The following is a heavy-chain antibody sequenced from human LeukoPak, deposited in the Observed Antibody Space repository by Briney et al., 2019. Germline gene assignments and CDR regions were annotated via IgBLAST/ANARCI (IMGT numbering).Heavy chain of an antibody. CDR2: ISTSGRTI. Sequence: PGGSLRLSCAASGFTFSNYEMNWVRQAPGKGLEWVSYISTSGRTIYYADSVKGRFTISRDNAKNSLYLQMNSLRAEDTAIYYCARDPGGSGYSFDSWGQGTLVTVSS. CDR1: GFTFSNYE. V-gene: IGHV3-48*03. J-gene: IGHJ4*02. CDR3: ARDPGGSGYSFDS. D-gene: IGHD6-19*01.